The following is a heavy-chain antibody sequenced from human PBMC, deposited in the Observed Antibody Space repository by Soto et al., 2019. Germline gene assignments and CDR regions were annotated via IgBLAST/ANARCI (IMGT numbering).Heavy chain of an antibody. D-gene: IGHD6-13*01. CDR1: GFTFSSYS. Sequence: GGSLRLSCAASGFTFSSYSMNWVRQAPGKGLEWVSSISSSSSYIYYADPVKGRFTISRDNAKNSLYLQMNSLRAEDTAVYYCARDDSSPAYYFDYWGQGTLVTVSS. CDR2: ISSSSSYI. V-gene: IGHV3-21*01. J-gene: IGHJ4*02. CDR3: ARDDSSPAYYFDY.